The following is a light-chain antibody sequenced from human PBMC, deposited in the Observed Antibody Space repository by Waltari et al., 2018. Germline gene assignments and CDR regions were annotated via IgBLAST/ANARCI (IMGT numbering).Light chain of an antibody. CDR2: TAS. J-gene: IGKJ3*01. Sequence: DIQMTQSPSTLSASVGDRVTITCRASQTISIWLAWYQQKPGKAPKLLIYTASSLESGVPSRFSGSGSGTEFTLTISSLQPDDFATYYCQQYSTFPFTFGPGTKVGIK. CDR1: QTISIW. V-gene: IGKV1-5*03. CDR3: QQYSTFPFT.